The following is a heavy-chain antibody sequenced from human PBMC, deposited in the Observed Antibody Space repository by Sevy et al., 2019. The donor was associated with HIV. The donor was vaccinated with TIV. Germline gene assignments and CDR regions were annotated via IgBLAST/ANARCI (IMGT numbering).Heavy chain of an antibody. J-gene: IGHJ6*02. CDR2: ISYHGRNK. CDR3: AKDFTGYNGMDV. D-gene: IGHD3-9*01. CDR1: GFTFSTHG. V-gene: IGHV3-30*18. Sequence: GGSLRLSCAASGFTFSTHGMHWVRQAPGKGLEWVAVISYHGRNKFYGDSVEGRFTISRDNSKKRLYLQMNSLRTEDTAVYYCAKDFTGYNGMDVWGQGTMVTVSS.